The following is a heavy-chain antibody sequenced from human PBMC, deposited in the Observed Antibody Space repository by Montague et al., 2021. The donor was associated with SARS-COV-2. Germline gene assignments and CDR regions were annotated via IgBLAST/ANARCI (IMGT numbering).Heavy chain of an antibody. V-gene: IGHV2-5*02. CDR2: IYWDDDK. D-gene: IGHD1-26*01. CDR3: ARTGGATRGDAFGI. Sequence: PALVKPTQTLTLTCTFSGFSLSTSGVCVGWIRQLPGKALEWLALIYWDDDKRYSPSLKSRLTITKDTSKNQVVLTMTNMDPVDTATYYCARTGGATRGDAFGIWGQGTMVTVSS. J-gene: IGHJ3*02. CDR1: GFSLSTSGVC.